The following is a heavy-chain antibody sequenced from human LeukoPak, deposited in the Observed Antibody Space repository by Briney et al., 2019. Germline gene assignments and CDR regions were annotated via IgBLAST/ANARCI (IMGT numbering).Heavy chain of an antibody. CDR2: ISESGST. Sequence: SGTLSLTCAVSGASLSGNAWWSWVRQPPGKGLEWMGEISESGSTNYNSALKTRITMSVDTSKNHFSLRLTSVTAADTAVYYCARLANSYGSGNYDSWGQGTLVIVSS. D-gene: IGHD3-10*01. V-gene: IGHV4-4*02. J-gene: IGHJ5*02. CDR3: ARLANSYGSGNYDS. CDR1: GASLSGNAW.